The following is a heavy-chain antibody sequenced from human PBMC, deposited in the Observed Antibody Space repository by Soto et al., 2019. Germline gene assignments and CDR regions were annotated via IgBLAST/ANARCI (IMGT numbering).Heavy chain of an antibody. D-gene: IGHD3-22*01. CDR2: ISASGGSR. J-gene: IGHJ6*02. Sequence: EVQLLESGGGLVQPGGSLRLSCTVSAFTFNSDGMSWVRQAPGKGLEWVSAISASGGSRYYADSVKGRFTISRDNSKNTLCLQMNSLSAEDTAVYYCARRYYYDGSGPYGMDVWGQGTTVTVSS. CDR1: AFTFNSDG. CDR3: ARRYYYDGSGPYGMDV. V-gene: IGHV3-23*01.